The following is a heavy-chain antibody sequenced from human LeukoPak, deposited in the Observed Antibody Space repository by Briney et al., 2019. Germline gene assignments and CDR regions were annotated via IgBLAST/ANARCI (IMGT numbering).Heavy chain of an antibody. J-gene: IGHJ4*02. CDR2: INRDGSEK. V-gene: IGHV3-7*03. D-gene: IGHD6-13*01. CDR3: ARGGYISNWYWVY. CDR1: GLTFSSYA. Sequence: GGSLRLSCAASGLTFSSYAMHWVRQAPGKALEWVANINRDGSEKYYVDSVKGRFTISRDSPENSLYLQMNNLRAEDTATYYCARGGYISNWYWVYWGQGTLVTVSS.